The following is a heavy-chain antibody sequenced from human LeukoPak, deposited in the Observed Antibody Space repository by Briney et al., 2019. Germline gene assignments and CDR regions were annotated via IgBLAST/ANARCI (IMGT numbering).Heavy chain of an antibody. V-gene: IGHV3-15*01. CDR2: IKNKIDGETT. D-gene: IGHD3-3*01. J-gene: IGHJ4*02. Sequence: GGSLRLSCAASGFIFSGAWMNWVRQAPGKGLEGVGRIKNKIDGETTDYAPPVKARSTISRDDPKNTLYLQMNRLKTEDTAVYYCTTAHLNLEHADYWGQGTLVTVSS. CDR3: TTAHLNLEHADY. CDR1: GFIFSGAW.